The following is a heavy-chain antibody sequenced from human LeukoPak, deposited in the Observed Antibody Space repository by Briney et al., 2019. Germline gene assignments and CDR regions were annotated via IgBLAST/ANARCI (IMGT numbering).Heavy chain of an antibody. CDR1: GGSFSGYY. D-gene: IGHD3-3*01. CDR2: TNHSGST. Sequence: SETLSLTCAVYGGSFSGYYWSWIRQPPGKGLEWIGETNHSGSTNYNSSLKSRVTISVDTSKNQFSLKLSSVTAADTAVYYCARGVRPDYDFWSGYPYSYYFDYWGQGTLVTVSS. CDR3: ARGVRPDYDFWSGYPYSYYFDY. J-gene: IGHJ4*02. V-gene: IGHV4-34*01.